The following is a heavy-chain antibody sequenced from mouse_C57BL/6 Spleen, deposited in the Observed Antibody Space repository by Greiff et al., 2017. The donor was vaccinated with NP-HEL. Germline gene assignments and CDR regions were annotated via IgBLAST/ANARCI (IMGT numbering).Heavy chain of an antibody. CDR1: GYAFTNYL. Sequence: VQRVESGAELVRPGTSVKVSCKASGYAFTNYLIEWVKQRPGQGLEWIGVINPGSGGTNYNEKFKGKATLTADKSSSTAYMQLSSLTSEDSAVYFCARSLYYDYDERGYFDYWGQGTTLTVSS. J-gene: IGHJ2*01. CDR3: ARSLYYDYDERGYFDY. CDR2: INPGSGGT. V-gene: IGHV1-54*01. D-gene: IGHD2-4*01.